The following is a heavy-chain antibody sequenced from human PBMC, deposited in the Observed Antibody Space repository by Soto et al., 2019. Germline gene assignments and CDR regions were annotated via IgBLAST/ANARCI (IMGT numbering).Heavy chain of an antibody. CDR3: ARSSGYSYAEFDY. V-gene: IGHV4-31*02. D-gene: IGHD5-18*01. CDR2: IYYSGAT. J-gene: IGHJ4*02. Sequence: PSETLSVTWTVSGGSISSAGYNWNWIRQLPGKGLEWIGYIYYSGATYYNPSLKSRVTLSLDRSKNQFSLKVNSVTAADTAVYYCARSSGYSYAEFDYWGQGTLVTVS. CDR1: GGSISSAGYN.